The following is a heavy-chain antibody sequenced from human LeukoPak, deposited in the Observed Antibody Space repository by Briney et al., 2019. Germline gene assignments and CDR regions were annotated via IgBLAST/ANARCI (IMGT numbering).Heavy chain of an antibody. CDR2: IYHSGST. J-gene: IGHJ6*02. CDR3: ARVVPAVISYYYYGMDV. CDR1: GGSISSGGYS. V-gene: IGHV4-30-2*01. Sequence: SETLSLTCAVSGGSISSGGYSWSWIRQPPGKGLEWIGYIYHSGSTYYNPSLKSRVTISVDRSKNQFSLRLSSVTAADTAVYYCARVVPAVISYYYYGMDVWGQGTTVTVSS. D-gene: IGHD2-2*01.